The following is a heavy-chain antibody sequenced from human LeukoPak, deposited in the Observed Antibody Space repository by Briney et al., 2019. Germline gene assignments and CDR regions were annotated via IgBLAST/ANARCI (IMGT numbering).Heavy chain of an antibody. CDR2: IYTSGGT. Sequence: SETLSLTCTVSGGSISSNYWNWIRQPAGKGLEWIGRIYTSGGTNYNPSLKGRVTMSVDTSKNQFSLKLSSVTEADTAVYYCAREVKGNSSSWLDYWGQGTLVTVSS. CDR1: GGSISSNY. CDR3: AREVKGNSSSWLDY. J-gene: IGHJ4*02. V-gene: IGHV4-4*07. D-gene: IGHD6-13*01.